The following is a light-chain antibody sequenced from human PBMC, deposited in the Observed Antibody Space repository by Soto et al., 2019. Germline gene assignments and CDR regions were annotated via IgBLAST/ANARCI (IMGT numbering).Light chain of an antibody. CDR1: QSVSSY. CDR3: QQRSNWPLT. CDR2: DAS. J-gene: IGKJ4*01. Sequence: EIVLTQAPATLSLAPRERATLSCRASQSVSSYLAGYQQKPGQAPRLLIYDASNRATGIPARFSGSGSGPDFTLTISSLEPEDFVVYYCQQRSNWPLTFGGGTKVEIK. V-gene: IGKV3-11*01.